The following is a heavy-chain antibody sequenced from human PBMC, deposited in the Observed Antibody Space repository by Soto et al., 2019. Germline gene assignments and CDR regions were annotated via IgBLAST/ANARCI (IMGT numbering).Heavy chain of an antibody. CDR3: ARLRKVTSGFDP. J-gene: IGHJ5*02. Sequence: SETLSLTCTVSGGSISTYYWTWIRQPPGKGLEWIGYIYYSGSTNYNPSLKSRVTISVDTSQNQFSLKLSSVTAADTAVYYCARLRKVTSGFDPWGQGTLVTVSS. CDR2: IYYSGST. CDR1: GGSISTYY. V-gene: IGHV4-59*08. D-gene: IGHD6-19*01.